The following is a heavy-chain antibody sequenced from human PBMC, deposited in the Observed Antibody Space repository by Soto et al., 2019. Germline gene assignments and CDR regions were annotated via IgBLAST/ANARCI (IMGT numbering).Heavy chain of an antibody. V-gene: IGHV3-23*01. CDR2: VSGSGAST. J-gene: IGHJ4*02. CDR1: GFTFSSYA. CDR3: AKEGRYYDFDY. D-gene: IGHD3-3*01. Sequence: EVQLLESGGGLVQPGGSLRLSCAASGFTFSSYAMNWVRQAPGKGLEWVSAVSGSGASTYYADSVKGRFTISRDNSKNRLYLQVNSLRAEDTAIYYCAKEGRYYDFDYWGQGSLVTVSS.